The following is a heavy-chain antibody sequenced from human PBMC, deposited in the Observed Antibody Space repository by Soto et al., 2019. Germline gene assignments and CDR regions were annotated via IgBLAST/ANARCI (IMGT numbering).Heavy chain of an antibody. Sequence: QVELQESGPGLVKPSETLSLTCTVSGASISSYYWGWIRQPPGKGLEWIGYISNSGNIYYNPSLRSRVSIAPDTSKNQLSLKLTSVSGADTAVYYCARARCRGSTCYSGPQNGYFDLWGRGTLLTFSS. CDR1: GASISSYY. CDR2: ISNSGNI. CDR3: ARARCRGSTCYSGPQNGYFDL. V-gene: IGHV4-59*01. J-gene: IGHJ2*01. D-gene: IGHD2-15*01.